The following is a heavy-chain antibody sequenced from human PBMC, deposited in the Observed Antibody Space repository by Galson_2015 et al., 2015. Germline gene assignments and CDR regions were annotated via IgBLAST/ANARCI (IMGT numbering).Heavy chain of an antibody. CDR1: GDSVSSNSAA. CDR3: ARDGGPNWDGFDY. CDR2: TSCRSKCYN. Sequence: CAISGDSVSSNSAACNWIRQSPSRGLEWLGRTSCRSKCYNHYAVSVKGRITITPDTSKSQISLQLNSVTPEDTAVYYCARDGGPNWDGFDYWGQGTLVTVSS. V-gene: IGHV6-1*01. D-gene: IGHD7-27*01. J-gene: IGHJ4*02.